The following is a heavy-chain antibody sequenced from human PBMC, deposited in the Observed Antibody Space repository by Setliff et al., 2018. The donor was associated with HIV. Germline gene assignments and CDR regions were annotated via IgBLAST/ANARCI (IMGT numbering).Heavy chain of an antibody. J-gene: IGHJ5*02. CDR1: TESLTRYD. V-gene: IGHV4-34*01. D-gene: IGHD3-10*01. CDR2: IDDSGSI. CDR3: ARVKSIKTTLVRLWPRFDL. Sequence: SETLSLTCAVYTESLTRYDWAWIRQSPEKGLEWIGEIDDSGSIIYNPSLQSRVTMSVDTSKNQFSLKVRSLTAADTGLYYCARVKSIKTTLVRLWPRFDLWGQGTPVTVSS.